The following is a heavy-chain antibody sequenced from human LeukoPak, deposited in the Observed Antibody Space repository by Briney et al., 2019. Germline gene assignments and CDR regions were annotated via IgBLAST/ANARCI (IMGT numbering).Heavy chain of an antibody. CDR1: GGSISRYC. CDR3: ARGLYGDYVESDY. CDR2: IYYSGST. V-gene: IGHV4-59*12. D-gene: IGHD4-17*01. J-gene: IGHJ4*02. Sequence: PSETLSLTCSVSGGSISRYCWSWIRQSPGKGLEWIGHIYYSGSTKYNPSLKSRVTISVDTSKNQFSLKLSSVTAADTAVYYCARGLYGDYVESDYWGQGTLVTVSS.